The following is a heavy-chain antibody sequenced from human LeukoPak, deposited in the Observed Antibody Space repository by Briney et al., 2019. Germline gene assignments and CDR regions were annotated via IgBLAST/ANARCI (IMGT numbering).Heavy chain of an antibody. CDR2: IYHSGST. Sequence: SETLSLTCTVSGGSISSGGYSWSWIRQPPGKGLEWIGYIYHSGSTYYNPSLKSRVTISVDRSKNQFSLKLSSVTAADTAAYYCARGPSGYYADWGQGNLVTVSS. CDR1: GGSISSGGYS. CDR3: ARGPSGYYAD. J-gene: IGHJ4*02. V-gene: IGHV4-30-2*01. D-gene: IGHD3-22*01.